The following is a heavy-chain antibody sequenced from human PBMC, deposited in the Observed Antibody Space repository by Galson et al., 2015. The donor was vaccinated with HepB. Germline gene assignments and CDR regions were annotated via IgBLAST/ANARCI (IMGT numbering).Heavy chain of an antibody. CDR3: AKINSGSLLVVITGTYYFDY. CDR2: ISGSGGTT. V-gene: IGHV3-23*01. D-gene: IGHD3-22*01. CDR1: GFTFSRYA. Sequence: SLRLSCAASGFTFSRYAMTWVRQAPGKGLEWVSAISGSGGTTYSADSVKGRFTISKDNSKNTLYLQMNSLRAEDTAVYYCAKINSGSLLVVITGTYYFDYWGRGTLVTVSS. J-gene: IGHJ4*02.